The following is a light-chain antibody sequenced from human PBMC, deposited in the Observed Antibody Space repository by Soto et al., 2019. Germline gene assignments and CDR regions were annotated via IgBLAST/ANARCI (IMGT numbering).Light chain of an antibody. CDR1: QGIGNY. CDR3: QLYDRLPWT. CDR2: AES. J-gene: IGKJ1*01. V-gene: IGKV1-27*01. Sequence: DIQMTQSPASLSASVGDRVTITCRASQGIGNYLAWYQQKPGKVPKLLIYAESTVPSGLPSRFSGSGSGIDFTLTSTNLQPEYVATYYCQLYDRLPWTFGQGTKVEIK.